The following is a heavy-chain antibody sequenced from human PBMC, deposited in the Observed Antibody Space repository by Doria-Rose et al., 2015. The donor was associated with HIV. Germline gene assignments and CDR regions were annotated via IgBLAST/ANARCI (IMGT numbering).Heavy chain of an antibody. J-gene: IGHJ5*02. Sequence: TFTNNCMHWVRQAPGQGLEWMGIINPRGGSTSYAQKFQGRVTMTRDTSTSTVYMELRSLRSEDTAMYYCAREAGTADWFDPWGQGTLVIVSS. CDR3: AREAGTADWFDP. V-gene: IGHV1-46*01. CDR1: TFTNNC. CDR2: INPRGGST. D-gene: IGHD2-21*02.